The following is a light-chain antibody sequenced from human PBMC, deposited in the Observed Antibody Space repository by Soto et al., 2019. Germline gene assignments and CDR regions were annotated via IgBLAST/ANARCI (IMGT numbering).Light chain of an antibody. J-gene: IGKJ1*01. CDR3: QHYNSYSEA. Sequence: DIQMTQYPSTLSGSVGDRVTITCRASQTISSWLSWYQQKPGKAPKLLIYKASTLKSGVPSRFSGSGSGTEFTLTISSLQPDDFATYYCQHYNSYSEAFGQGTMA. CDR2: KAS. CDR1: QTISSW. V-gene: IGKV1-5*03.